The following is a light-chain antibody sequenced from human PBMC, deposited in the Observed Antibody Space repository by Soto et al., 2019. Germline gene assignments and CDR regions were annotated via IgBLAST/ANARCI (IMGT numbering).Light chain of an antibody. J-gene: IGKJ1*01. CDR1: QSISGW. V-gene: IGKV1-5*03. Sequence: VQRTHAPSTLSASVGYRVSITCLASQSISGWLAWYQQRPGTAPKLMIYKASTLETGVPSRFSGSGSGTEFTLTINNLQPDDFATYYCQQYAGYSRTFGQGTKVDIK. CDR3: QQYAGYSRT. CDR2: KAS.